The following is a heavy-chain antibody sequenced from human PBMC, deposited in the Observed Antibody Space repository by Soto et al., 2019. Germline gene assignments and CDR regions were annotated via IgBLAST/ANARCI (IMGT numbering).Heavy chain of an antibody. Sequence: EVQLLESGGGLVQPGGSLRLSCAASGFTFSSYAMSWVRQAPGKGLEWVSSISGSGRSSYYADSVKGRFTISRGNSKNTLYLQMNNLRAEDTALYYCAKGGREWDLTIDYWGQGTLVTVSS. J-gene: IGHJ4*02. CDR3: AKGGREWDLTIDY. CDR1: GFTFSSYA. V-gene: IGHV3-23*01. CDR2: ISGSGRSS. D-gene: IGHD1-26*01.